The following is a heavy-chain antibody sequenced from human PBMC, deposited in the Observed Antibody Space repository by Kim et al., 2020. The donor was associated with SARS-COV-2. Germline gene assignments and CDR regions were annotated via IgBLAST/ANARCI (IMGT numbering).Heavy chain of an antibody. V-gene: IGHV1-3*01. CDR3: ARDSYYDIFRYYYYYMDV. CDR1: GYTFTSYA. Sequence: ASVKVSCKASGYTFTSYAMHWVRQAPGQRLEWMGWINAGNGNTKYSQKFQGRVTITRDTSASTAYMELSSLRSEDTAVYYCARDSYYDIFRYYYYYMDVWSKGTTLPVSS. CDR2: INAGNGNT. D-gene: IGHD3-9*01. J-gene: IGHJ6*03.